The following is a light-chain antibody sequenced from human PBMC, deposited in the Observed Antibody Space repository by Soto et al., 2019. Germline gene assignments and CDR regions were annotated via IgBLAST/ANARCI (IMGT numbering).Light chain of an antibody. CDR3: AAWDDSLSGYVV. Sequence: QSVLTQPPSASGTPGQRVTISCSGSSSNIGSNYVYWYQQLPGTAPNLLIDRNNQRPSGVPDRFSGSKSGTSASLAISGLRSEDEADYYCAAWDDSLSGYVVFGGGTQLTVL. J-gene: IGLJ2*01. V-gene: IGLV1-47*01. CDR2: RNN. CDR1: SSNIGSNY.